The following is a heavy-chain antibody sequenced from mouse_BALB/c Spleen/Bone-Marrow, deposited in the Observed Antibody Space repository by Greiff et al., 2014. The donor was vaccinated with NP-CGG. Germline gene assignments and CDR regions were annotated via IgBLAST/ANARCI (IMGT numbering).Heavy chain of an antibody. J-gene: IGHJ3*01. V-gene: IGHV4-1*02. Sequence: EVQVVESGGGLVQPGGSLKLSCAASGFDFSGYWMTWVRQAPGKGLEWIGEINPDSRTINYKPSLKEKFIMSRDNAKNTLYLQMSKVRSEDTALYYCARNGHYGWITYWGQGTLVTVSA. D-gene: IGHD2-1*01. CDR3: ARNGHYGWITY. CDR1: GFDFSGYW. CDR2: INPDSRTI.